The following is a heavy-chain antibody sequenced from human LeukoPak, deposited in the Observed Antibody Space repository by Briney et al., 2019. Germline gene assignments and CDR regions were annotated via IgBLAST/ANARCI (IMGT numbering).Heavy chain of an antibody. Sequence: SQTLSLTCTVSGGSVSSGDYYWSWIRQHPGKGLEWIGSIYNSGSTYYNPSLKSRVTISVDTSKNQFSLKLSSVTAADTAVYYCARDRSGYGALSYYGMDVWGQGTTVTVSS. CDR2: IYNSGST. J-gene: IGHJ6*02. CDR3: ARDRSGYGALSYYGMDV. D-gene: IGHD5-12*01. V-gene: IGHV4-31*03. CDR1: GGSVSSGDYY.